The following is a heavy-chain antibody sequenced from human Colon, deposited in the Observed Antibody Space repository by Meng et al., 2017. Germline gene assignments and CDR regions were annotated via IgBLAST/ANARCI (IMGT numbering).Heavy chain of an antibody. CDR2: MNPDSGKT. D-gene: IGHD1-26*01. CDR1: GYTFSNYE. CDR3: ARGGAPPYYFDY. V-gene: IGHV1-8*02. J-gene: IGHJ4*02. Sequence: QVQLVQSGAEVKKPGASVRVSCETSGYTFSNYEVNWVRPASGHGLEWMGWMNPDSGKTGYAHKFQGRVTLTRDTSTGTAYMELTSLTPDDTAVYYCARGGAPPYYFDYWGQGTLVTVSS.